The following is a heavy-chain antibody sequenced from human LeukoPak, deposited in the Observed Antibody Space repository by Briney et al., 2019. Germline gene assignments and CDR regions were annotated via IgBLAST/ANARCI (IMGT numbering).Heavy chain of an antibody. CDR3: ARTHDYGDYPTTYFDY. V-gene: IGHV4-61*02. J-gene: IGHJ4*02. CDR1: GDSISSGSYY. CDR2: IYTSGST. Sequence: SETLSLTCTVSGDSISSGSYYWSWIRQPAGKGLEWIGRIYTSGSTNYNPSLKSRVTISVDTSKNQFSLKLSSVTAADTAVYYCARTHDYGDYPTTYFDYWGQGTLVTVSS. D-gene: IGHD4-17*01.